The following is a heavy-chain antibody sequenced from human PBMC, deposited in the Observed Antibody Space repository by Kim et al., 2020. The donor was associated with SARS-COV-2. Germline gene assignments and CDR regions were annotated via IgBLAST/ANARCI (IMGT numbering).Heavy chain of an antibody. D-gene: IGHD1-26*01. CDR3: PKDLRSYQRRAFDS. J-gene: IGHJ4*01. Sequence: GGSLRLSCAASGFTFSNYGMHWVRQAPGKGLEWVAAISYDGDDKYYVDSVKGRFTISRDNSKNTLYLQMNSLRDDDTAVYYCPKDLRSYQRRAFDSWG. CDR2: ISYDGDDK. V-gene: IGHV3-30*18. CDR1: GFTFSNYG.